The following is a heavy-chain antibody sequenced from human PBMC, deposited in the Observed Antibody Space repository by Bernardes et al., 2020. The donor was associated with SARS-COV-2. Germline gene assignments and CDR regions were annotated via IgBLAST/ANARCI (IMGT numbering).Heavy chain of an antibody. D-gene: IGHD6-6*01. J-gene: IGHJ5*01. V-gene: IGHV3-23*01. CDR2: ISDSAGST. Sequence: GGSLRLSCAASGFTFRDYGMAWVRQAPGKGLEWVSVISDSAGSTSYADSVKGRFSISRDNSKNELYLQMNSLRAEDTAMYYCAKSPYSSSSGSWFDSWGQGTLVTVSS. CDR1: GFTFRDYG. CDR3: AKSPYSSSSGSWFDS.